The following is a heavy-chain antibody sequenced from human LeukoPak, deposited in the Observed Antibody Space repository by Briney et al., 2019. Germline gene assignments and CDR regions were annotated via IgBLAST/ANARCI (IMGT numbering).Heavy chain of an antibody. D-gene: IGHD6-19*01. V-gene: IGHV3-7*01. CDR1: GFTLSNYW. J-gene: IGHJ4*02. CDR2: IREDGGEK. Sequence: PGGSLRLSCAASGFTLSNYWMSWVRQAPGKGLEWVANIREDGGEKYYVDSVKGRFTISRDNAKNSLYPQMSSLRAEDTAVYYCATCTGWRFDYWGQGTLVTVSS. CDR3: ATCTGWRFDY.